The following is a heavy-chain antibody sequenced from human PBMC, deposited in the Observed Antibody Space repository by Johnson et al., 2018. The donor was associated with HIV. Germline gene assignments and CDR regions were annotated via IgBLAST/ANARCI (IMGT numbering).Heavy chain of an antibody. CDR1: EFIFSDYY. J-gene: IGHJ3*02. Sequence: QVQLVESGGDLVKPGGSLRLSCGASEFIFSDYYIRWVRQAPDKGLEWLAYISSGGGTKYYADSVKGRFTISRDIAKKTLYLQMISLRAKDTAVYYFARDRRGRDAFDIWGQGTVVTVSS. CDR3: ARDRRGRDAFDI. CDR2: ISSGGGTK. V-gene: IGHV3-11*04.